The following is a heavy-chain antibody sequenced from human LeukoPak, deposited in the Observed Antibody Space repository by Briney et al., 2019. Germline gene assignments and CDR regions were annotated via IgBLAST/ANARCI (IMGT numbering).Heavy chain of an antibody. D-gene: IGHD3-22*01. CDR3: AKVRLSSGYYSVQPGFDY. J-gene: IGHJ4*02. CDR2: ISSSSSYI. V-gene: IGHV3-21*04. CDR1: GFTFSSYS. Sequence: GGSLRLSCAASGFTFSSYSMNWVRQAPGKGLEWVSSISSSSSYIYYADSVKGRFTISRDNAKNSLYLQMNSLRAEDTAVYYCAKVRLSSGYYSVQPGFDYWGQGTLVAVSS.